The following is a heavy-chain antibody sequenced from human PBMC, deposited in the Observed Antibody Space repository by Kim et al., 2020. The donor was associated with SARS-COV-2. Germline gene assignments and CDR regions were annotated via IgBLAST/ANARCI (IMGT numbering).Heavy chain of an antibody. J-gene: IGHJ4*02. CDR2: IYYSGST. Sequence: SETLSLTCTVSGGSISSSSYYWGWIRQPTGKGLEWIGSIYYSGSTYYNPSLKSRVTISVDTSKNQFSLKLSSVTAADTAVYYCARQSESYQPFDYWGQGTLVTVSS. D-gene: IGHD1-26*01. CDR1: GGSISSSSYY. V-gene: IGHV4-39*01. CDR3: ARQSESYQPFDY.